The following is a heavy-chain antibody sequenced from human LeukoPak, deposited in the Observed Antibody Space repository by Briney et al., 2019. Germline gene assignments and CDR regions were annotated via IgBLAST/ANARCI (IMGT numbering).Heavy chain of an antibody. CDR2: ISSSSTT. Sequence: GGSLRLSCAASGFTFSSYSMNWVRQAPGKGPEWVSYISSSSTTYYADSVKGRFTISRDNAKNSLYLQMNSLRAEDTAVYYCARDRNIYGDYNVDFDYWGQGTLVTVSS. V-gene: IGHV3-48*04. CDR3: ARDRNIYGDYNVDFDY. D-gene: IGHD4-17*01. CDR1: GFTFSSYS. J-gene: IGHJ4*02.